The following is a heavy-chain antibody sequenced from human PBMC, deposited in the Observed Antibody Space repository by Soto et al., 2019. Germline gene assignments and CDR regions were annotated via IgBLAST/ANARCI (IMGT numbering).Heavy chain of an antibody. CDR2: TYFRSRWST. CDR3: ARDGPTTHYDLDY. D-gene: IGHD4-17*01. Sequence: SQTLSLTCAISGDSVSSGSAAWNWIRQSPSRGLEWLGRTYFRSRWSTEYAVSVRSRITITADTSKNQFSLQLNSVTPDDTAVYYCARDGPTTHYDLDYWGQGTPVTVSS. CDR1: GDSVSSGSAA. V-gene: IGHV6-1*01. J-gene: IGHJ4*02.